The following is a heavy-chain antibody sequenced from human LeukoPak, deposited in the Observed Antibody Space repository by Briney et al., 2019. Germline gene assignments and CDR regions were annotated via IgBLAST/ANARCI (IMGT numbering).Heavy chain of an antibody. CDR1: GYTFTSYA. V-gene: IGHV1-69*04. Sequence: SVKVSCKASGYTFTSYAMNWVRQAPGQGLEWMARIIPKFDLTKFAQKFQGRVTITADKSTTTVYLELSNVRSDDTAVYYCTRDQNVRGVAAGMEGWFDPWGQGTLVTVSS. J-gene: IGHJ5*02. CDR3: TRDQNVRGVAAGMEGWFDP. D-gene: IGHD1-1*01. CDR2: IIPKFDLT.